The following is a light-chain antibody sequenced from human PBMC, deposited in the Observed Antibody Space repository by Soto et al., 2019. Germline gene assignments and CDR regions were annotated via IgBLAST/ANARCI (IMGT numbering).Light chain of an antibody. CDR1: EDINNY. V-gene: IGKV1-33*01. CDR2: DAS. J-gene: IGKJ5*01. CDR3: QQYDNLPIT. Sequence: DIQMTQSPSPLSASVGDRVTITCQATEDINNYLNWYQQKPGKAPKLLIYDASNLEAGVPSRFRGSGSGTDFTFTISSLQPEDIATYYCQQYDNLPITFGQGTRLEIK.